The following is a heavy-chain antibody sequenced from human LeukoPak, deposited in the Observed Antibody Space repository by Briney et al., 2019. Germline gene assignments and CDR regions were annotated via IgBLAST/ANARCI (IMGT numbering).Heavy chain of an antibody. D-gene: IGHD5-24*01. Sequence: GRSLRLSCAASGFILSGYVMHWVRRAPGKGPEPVSAINSNGDTTYYASSVKGRFTISRDNSKNTLYLQMGSLRTEDTAVYYCARENGGGSDYWGQGTLVSVSS. V-gene: IGHV3-64*01. CDR1: GFILSGYV. J-gene: IGHJ4*02. CDR2: INSNGDTT. CDR3: ARENGGGSDY.